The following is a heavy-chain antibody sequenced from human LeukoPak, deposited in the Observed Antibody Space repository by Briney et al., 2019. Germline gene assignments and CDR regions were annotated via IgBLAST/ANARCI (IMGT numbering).Heavy chain of an antibody. CDR2: IRSKAYGGTT. D-gene: IGHD3-10*01. Sequence: PGGSLRLSCTASGFTFGDYAMSWVRQAPGKGLEWVGFIRSKAYGGTTEYAASVKGRFTISRDDSKSIAYLQMNSLKTEDTAVYYCTRDGAMVRGVNYGMDVWGQGTTVTLSS. CDR1: GFTFGDYA. CDR3: TRDGAMVRGVNYGMDV. V-gene: IGHV3-49*04. J-gene: IGHJ6*02.